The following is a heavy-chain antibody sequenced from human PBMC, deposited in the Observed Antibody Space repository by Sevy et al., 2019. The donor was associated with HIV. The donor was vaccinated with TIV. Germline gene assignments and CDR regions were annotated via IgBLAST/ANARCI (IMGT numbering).Heavy chain of an antibody. CDR3: AKDMGYYDILTGYYYYYGMDV. J-gene: IGHJ6*02. Sequence: GGSLRLSCAASGFTFSSYAMSWVRQAPGKGLEWVSAISGSGGSTYYAYSVKGRFTISRDNSKNTLYLQMNSLRAEDTAVYYCAKDMGYYDILTGYYYYYGMDVWGQGTTVTVSS. CDR1: GFTFSSYA. V-gene: IGHV3-23*01. CDR2: ISGSGGST. D-gene: IGHD3-9*01.